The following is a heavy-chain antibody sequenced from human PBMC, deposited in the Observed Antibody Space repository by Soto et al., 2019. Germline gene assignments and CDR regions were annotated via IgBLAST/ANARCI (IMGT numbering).Heavy chain of an antibody. Sequence: SETLSLTCAVSGGSISSSNWWSWVRQPPGKGLEWIGEINHSGSTNYNPSLKSRVTISVDKSENQFSLKLSSVTAADTAVYYCARFGIRFSVTRSYPYYTMDALGHGIPVTVSS. CDR1: GGSISSSNW. D-gene: IGHD4-17*01. J-gene: IGHJ6*02. V-gene: IGHV4-4*02. CDR2: INHSGST. CDR3: ARFGIRFSVTRSYPYYTMDA.